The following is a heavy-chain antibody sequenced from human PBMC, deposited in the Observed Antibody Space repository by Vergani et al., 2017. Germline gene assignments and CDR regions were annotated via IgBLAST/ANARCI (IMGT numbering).Heavy chain of an antibody. D-gene: IGHD1-26*01. Sequence: QVQLVQSGAEVKKPGASVKVSCKASGYTFTSYGISWVRQAPGQGLEWMGWISAYNGNTNYVQKLQGRVTMTTDTSTSTAYMELRSLRSDDTAVYYCARDRWIVGARYYFDYWGQGTLVTVSS. CDR2: ISAYNGNT. J-gene: IGHJ4*02. CDR3: ARDRWIVGARYYFDY. V-gene: IGHV1-18*01. CDR1: GYTFTSYG.